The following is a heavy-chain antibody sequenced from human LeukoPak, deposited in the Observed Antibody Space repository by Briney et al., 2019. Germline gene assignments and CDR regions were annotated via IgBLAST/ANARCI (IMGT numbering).Heavy chain of an antibody. D-gene: IGHD6-19*01. V-gene: IGHV3-74*03. CDR1: GFTFSTYW. CDR3: AKPPSGWPSPFDY. J-gene: IGHJ4*02. CDR2: IKSDGSSI. Sequence: PGGSLRLACAASGFTFSTYWMHWVRQAPGKGLVWVSRIKSDGSSIMYADSVRGRFTISRDNAKNTLYLEMNSLRAEDTAVYYCAKPPSGWPSPFDYWGQGTLVTVSS.